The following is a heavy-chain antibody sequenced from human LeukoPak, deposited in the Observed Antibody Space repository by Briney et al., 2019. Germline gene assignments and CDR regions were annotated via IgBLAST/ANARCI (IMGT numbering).Heavy chain of an antibody. Sequence: TGGSLRLSCAASKFTFSSLWMSWVRQAPGKGPEWVAYMNQLGNEKNYLDSVKGRFTISRDNAKNSLYLQMTSLRAEDTAVYYCARGTYYYEFWGQGTLVTVSS. J-gene: IGHJ4*02. D-gene: IGHD3-16*01. CDR2: MNQLGNEK. V-gene: IGHV3-7*04. CDR3: ARGTYYYEF. CDR1: KFTFSSLW.